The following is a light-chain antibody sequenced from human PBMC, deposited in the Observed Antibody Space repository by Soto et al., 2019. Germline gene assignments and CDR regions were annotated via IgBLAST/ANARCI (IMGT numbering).Light chain of an antibody. J-gene: IGLJ3*02. V-gene: IGLV2-23*02. CDR3: CSYAGSSTWV. CDR2: EVN. Sequence: QSALTQPASVSGSPGQSITISCTGNSSDVGSYNLVSWYQQHPGKAPKLIIYEVNKRPSGVSNRFSGSKSGNTASLTISGLQAEDEADYYCCSYAGSSTWVFGGGTKLTVL. CDR1: SSDVGSYNL.